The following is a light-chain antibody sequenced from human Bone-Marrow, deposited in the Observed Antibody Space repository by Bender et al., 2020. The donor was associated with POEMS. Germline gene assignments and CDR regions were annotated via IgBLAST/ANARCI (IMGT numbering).Light chain of an antibody. J-gene: IGLJ3*02. CDR1: SSNIGKNA. CDR2: YDD. CDR3: AVWDDSLNGWV. Sequence: QSVLTQPPSVSDAPRQRVTISCSGSSSNIGKNAVHWYQQLPGKAPKLLIYYDDLLSSGVSNRFSDSKSGTSASLAIRGLQSEDEADYYCAVWDDSLNGWVFGGGTKLTVL. V-gene: IGLV1-36*01.